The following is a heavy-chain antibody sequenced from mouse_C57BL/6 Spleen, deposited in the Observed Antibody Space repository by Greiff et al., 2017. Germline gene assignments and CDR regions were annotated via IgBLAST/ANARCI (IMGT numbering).Heavy chain of an antibody. CDR3: ARSGSSYLYYFDY. D-gene: IGHD1-1*01. J-gene: IGHJ2*01. Sequence: QVQLQQSGPELVKPGASVKLSCKASGYTFTSYDINWVKQRPGQGLEWIGWIYPRDGSPKYNEKFKGKATLTVDTSSSTAYMELHSLTSEDSAVYFCARSGSSYLYYFDYWGQGTTLTVSS. CDR1: GYTFTSYD. V-gene: IGHV1-85*01. CDR2: IYPRDGSP.